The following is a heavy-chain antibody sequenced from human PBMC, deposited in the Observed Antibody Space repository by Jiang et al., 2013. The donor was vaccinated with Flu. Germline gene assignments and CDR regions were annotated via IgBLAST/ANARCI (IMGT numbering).Heavy chain of an antibody. J-gene: IGHJ4*02. CDR1: GDSITNYY. V-gene: IGHV4-59*01. D-gene: IGHD5-18*01. CDR3: ARFGLGYTYGDYFDF. Sequence: PGLVKPSETLSLTCSVSGDSITNYYWSWIRQPPGKGLEWIGYIHSSGSTYYNPSLKSRVTISVDTSRNQFSLRLTSVTTADTAVYYCARFGLGYTYGDYFDFWGQGNQVTVSS. CDR2: IHSSGST.